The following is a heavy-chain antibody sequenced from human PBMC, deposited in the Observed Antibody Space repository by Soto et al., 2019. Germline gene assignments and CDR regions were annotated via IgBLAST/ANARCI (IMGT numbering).Heavy chain of an antibody. D-gene: IGHD5-18*01. CDR3: ARGDKAMAY. J-gene: IGHJ4*02. Sequence: PSETLSLTCTVSGGSISSGDYYWSWIRQPPGKGLEWIGYIHYSGSTYYNPSLKSRVTISVDTSKNQFSLKLSSVTSADTAVYYCARGDKAMAYWGQGTLVTVSS. CDR1: GGSISSGDYY. V-gene: IGHV4-30-4*01. CDR2: IHYSGST.